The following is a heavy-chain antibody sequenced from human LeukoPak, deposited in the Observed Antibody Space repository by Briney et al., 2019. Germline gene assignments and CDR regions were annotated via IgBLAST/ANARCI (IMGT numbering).Heavy chain of an antibody. CDR1: GYTFTGYY. CDR3: ARGRYCSGDSCHPFDY. CDR2: INPNSGGT. Sequence: ASVKVSCKASGYTFTGYYMHWVRQAPGQGLEWMGWINPNSGGTYYAQKFQGRVTMTGDTSISTAYMELSRLISDDTAVYYCARGRYCSGDSCHPFDYWGQGTLVTVSS. D-gene: IGHD2-15*01. J-gene: IGHJ4*02. V-gene: IGHV1-2*02.